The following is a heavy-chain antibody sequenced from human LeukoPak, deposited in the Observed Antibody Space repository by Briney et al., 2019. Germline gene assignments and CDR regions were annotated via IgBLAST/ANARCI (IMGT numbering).Heavy chain of an antibody. J-gene: IGHJ3*02. CDR1: GGTLSSYA. D-gene: IGHD4-23*01. Sequence: SVKVSCKASGGTLSSYAISWVRPAPGQGLEWMGGIIPIFGTANYAQKFQGRVTITADESTSTAYMELSSLRSEDTAVYYCAKIVDYGGYDAFDIWGQGTMVTVSS. CDR3: AKIVDYGGYDAFDI. CDR2: IIPIFGTA. V-gene: IGHV1-69*13.